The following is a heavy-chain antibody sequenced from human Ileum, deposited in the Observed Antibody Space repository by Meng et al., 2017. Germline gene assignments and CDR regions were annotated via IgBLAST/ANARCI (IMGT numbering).Heavy chain of an antibody. CDR2: INPNSGGT. CDR1: GYTFTGYY. D-gene: IGHD3-22*01. V-gene: IGHV1-2*06. Sequence: QVQLVQSGAEVKKPGASVKVSCNASGYTFTGYYMHWVRQAPGQGLEWMGRINPNSGGTNYAQKFQGRVTMTRDTSISTAYMELSRLRSDDTAVYYCARDLGGYYDSSGYYAGYYFDYWGRGTLVTVSS. J-gene: IGHJ4*02. CDR3: ARDLGGYYDSSGYYAGYYFDY.